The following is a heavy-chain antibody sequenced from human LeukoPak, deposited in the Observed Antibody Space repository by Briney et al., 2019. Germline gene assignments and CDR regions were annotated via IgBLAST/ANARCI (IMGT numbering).Heavy chain of an antibody. CDR2: IRYDGSNK. V-gene: IGHV3-30*02. D-gene: IGHD5-18*01. CDR3: AKRGDTAMVTDY. CDR1: GFTLSSYG. Sequence: PGGSLRLSCAASGFTLSSYGMHWVRQAPGKGLEWVAFIRYDGSNKYYADSVKGRFTISRDNSKNTLYLQMNSLRAEDTAVYYCAKRGDTAMVTDYWGQGTLVTVSS. J-gene: IGHJ4*02.